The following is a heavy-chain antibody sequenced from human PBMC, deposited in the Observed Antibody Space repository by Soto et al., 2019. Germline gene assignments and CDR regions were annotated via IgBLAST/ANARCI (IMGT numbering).Heavy chain of an antibody. Sequence: PSETLSLTCTVSGGSISSYYWSWIRQPPGKGLEWIGYIYYSGSTNYNPSLKSRVTISVDTSKNQFSLKLSSVTAADTAVYYCARGASGEWYYDFWSGSPLGYYYMDVSGKGTTVTV. V-gene: IGHV4-59*08. D-gene: IGHD3-3*01. CDR3: ARGASGEWYYDFWSGSPLGYYYMDV. CDR2: IYYSGST. J-gene: IGHJ6*03. CDR1: GGSISSYY.